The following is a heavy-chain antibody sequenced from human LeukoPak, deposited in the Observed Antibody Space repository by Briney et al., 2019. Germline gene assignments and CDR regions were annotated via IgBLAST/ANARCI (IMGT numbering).Heavy chain of an antibody. CDR3: TRVGSGWYDYYYYMDV. J-gene: IGHJ6*03. Sequence: GGSLRLSCTASGFTFGDNDMSWFRQAPGKGLEWVGFIRSKDYGGTTEYAASVKGRFTISRDDSKSIAYLQMNSLKTEDTAVYYCTRVGSGWYDYYYYMDVWGKGTTVTVSS. V-gene: IGHV3-49*03. CDR1: GFTFGDND. D-gene: IGHD6-19*01. CDR2: IRSKDYGGTT.